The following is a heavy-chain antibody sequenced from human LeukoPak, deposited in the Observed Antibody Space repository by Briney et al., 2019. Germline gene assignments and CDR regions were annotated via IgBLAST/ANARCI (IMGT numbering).Heavy chain of an antibody. D-gene: IGHD1-26*01. J-gene: IGHJ5*02. Sequence: SETLSLTCTVSGGSISSSSYYWGWIRQPPGKGLEWIGSIYYSGSTYYNPSLKSRVTISVDTSKNQFSLKLSSVTAADTAVYYCARDTGYEWELPYNWFDPWGQGTLVTVSS. CDR3: ARDTGYEWELPYNWFDP. V-gene: IGHV4-39*07. CDR1: GGSISSSSYY. CDR2: IYYSGST.